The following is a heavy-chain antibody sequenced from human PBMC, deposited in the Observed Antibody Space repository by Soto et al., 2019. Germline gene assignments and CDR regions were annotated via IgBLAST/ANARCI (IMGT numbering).Heavy chain of an antibody. Sequence: SETLSLTCPVSGGSISSYYWSWIRQPPGKGLEWIGYIYYSGSTNYNPSLKSRVTISVDTSRNQFSLKLSSVTAADTAVYYCARQGCTNGVCYYFFDYWFDPWGQGTLVTVSS. J-gene: IGHJ5*02. CDR2: IYYSGST. CDR1: GGSISSYY. D-gene: IGHD2-8*01. CDR3: ARQGCTNGVCYYFFDYWFDP. V-gene: IGHV4-59*08.